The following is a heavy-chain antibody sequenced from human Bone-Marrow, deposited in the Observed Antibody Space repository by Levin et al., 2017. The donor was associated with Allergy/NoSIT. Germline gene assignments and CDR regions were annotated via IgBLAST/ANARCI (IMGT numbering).Heavy chain of an antibody. CDR3: ARGWGYDSFDF. CDR2: ISSKSTYV. CDR1: GFSFSSYS. D-gene: IGHD3-16*01. J-gene: IGHJ3*01. Sequence: PGGSLRLSCEASGFSFSSYSMHWVRQAPGKGLEWVSTISSKSTYVYHANSVEGRFTTSRDNAKNSLSLQMNSLRVEDTAVYYCARGWGYDSFDFWGQGTMVTVSS. V-gene: IGHV3-21*01.